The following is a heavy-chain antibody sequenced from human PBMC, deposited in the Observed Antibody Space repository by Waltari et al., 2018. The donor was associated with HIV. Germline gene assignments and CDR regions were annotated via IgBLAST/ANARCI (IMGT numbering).Heavy chain of an antibody. CDR2: IYMDDTA. J-gene: IGHJ5*02. CDR1: TFSVANNY. V-gene: IGHV3-53*05. CDR3: VQGVRYYGP. Sequence: VETGRTVIRPGGSLRLSCSPFTFSVANNYGTRFRLAPGGGLELVPTIYMDDTAYYADSVKGRFVISRDKFRKTVNLLFNYLLFEDSATYFCVQGVRYYGPWGQGLPVTVS. D-gene: IGHD3-10*01.